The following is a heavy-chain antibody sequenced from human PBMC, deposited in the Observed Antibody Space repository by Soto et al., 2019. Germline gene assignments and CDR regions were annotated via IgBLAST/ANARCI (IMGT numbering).Heavy chain of an antibody. V-gene: IGHV4-30-4*01. CDR2: INHSGST. D-gene: IGHD4-17*01. Sequence: LSLTCTVSGGSISSGDYYWSWIRQPPGKGLEWIGEINHSGSTNYNPSLKSRVTISVDTSKNQFSLKLSSVTAADTAVYYCARGLTTVTTVRYFDYWGQGTLVTVSS. CDR1: GGSISSGDYY. CDR3: ARGLTTVTTVRYFDY. J-gene: IGHJ4*02.